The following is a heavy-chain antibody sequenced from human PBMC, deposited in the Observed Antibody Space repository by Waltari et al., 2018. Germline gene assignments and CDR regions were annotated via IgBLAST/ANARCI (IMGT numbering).Heavy chain of an antibody. D-gene: IGHD5-12*01. J-gene: IGHJ4*02. Sequence: QVQLVQSGAEVKKPGASVKVSCKASGYTFTGYYMHWVRQAPGQGLEWMGGIIPIFGTANYAQKFQGRVTITADESTSTAYMELSSLRSEDTAVYYCARAGIGRNSGYDIDYWGQGTLVTVSS. V-gene: IGHV1-69*01. CDR2: IIPIFGTA. CDR3: ARAGIGRNSGYDIDY. CDR1: GYTFTGYY.